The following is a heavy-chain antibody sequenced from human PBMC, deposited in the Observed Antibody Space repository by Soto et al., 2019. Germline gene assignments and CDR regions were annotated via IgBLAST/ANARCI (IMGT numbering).Heavy chain of an antibody. CDR2: IKRKTDGERT. CDR1: GFTFNNEW. D-gene: IGHD6-13*01. CDR3: ATIGYSSSWARFDY. Sequence: EVQLVESGGGLVKPGGSLRLSCVASGFTFNNEWMDWVRQAPGKGLEWVGRIKRKTDGERTEYAAPVKGRFTISRDDSKNTLYLQMIGLRTGVTALYYGATIGYSSSWARFDYGGRGTLVTASS. J-gene: IGHJ4*02. V-gene: IGHV3-15*07.